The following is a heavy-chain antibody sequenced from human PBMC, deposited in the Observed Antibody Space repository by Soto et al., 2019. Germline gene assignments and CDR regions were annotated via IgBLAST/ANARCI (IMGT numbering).Heavy chain of an antibody. CDR2: ISAYNGNT. CDR3: AFPLGSGSYLGAFDI. CDR1: GYTFTSYG. J-gene: IGHJ3*02. D-gene: IGHD1-26*01. V-gene: IGHV1-18*01. Sequence: QVQLVQSGAEVKKPGASVKVSCKASGYTFTSYGISWVRQAPGQGLEWMGWISAYNGNTNYAQKLQGRVTMTTDTSTSTAYMDRRSLRSDDTAVHYCAFPLGSGSYLGAFDIWGQGTIVTVSS.